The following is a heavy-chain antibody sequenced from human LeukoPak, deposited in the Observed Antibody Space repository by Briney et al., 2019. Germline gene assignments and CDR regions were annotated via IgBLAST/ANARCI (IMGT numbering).Heavy chain of an antibody. J-gene: IGHJ5*02. CDR2: MNPNSGNT. CDR1: GGTFSSYA. Sequence: GASVKVSCKASGGTFSSYAINWVRQATGQGLEWMGWMNPNSGNTGYAQKFQGRVTMTRNTSISTAYMELSSLRSEDTAVYYCARGRRRAVAANWFDPWGQGTLVTVSS. D-gene: IGHD6-19*01. V-gene: IGHV1-8*02. CDR3: ARGRRRAVAANWFDP.